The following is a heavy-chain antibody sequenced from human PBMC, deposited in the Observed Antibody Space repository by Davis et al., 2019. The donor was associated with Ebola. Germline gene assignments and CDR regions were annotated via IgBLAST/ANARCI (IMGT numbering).Heavy chain of an antibody. CDR2: INHSGST. Sequence: PSETLSLTCAVYGGSFSGYYWSWIRQPPGKGLEWIGEINHSGSTNYNPSLKSRVTISVDTSKNQFSLKLSSVTAADTAVYYCARGGYLSPLDYWGQGTLVTVSS. D-gene: IGHD3-22*01. CDR1: GGSFSGYY. V-gene: IGHV4-34*01. CDR3: ARGGYLSPLDY. J-gene: IGHJ4*02.